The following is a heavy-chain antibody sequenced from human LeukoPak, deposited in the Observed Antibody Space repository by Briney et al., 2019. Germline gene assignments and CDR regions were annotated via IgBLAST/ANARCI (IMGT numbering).Heavy chain of an antibody. V-gene: IGHV3-48*02. D-gene: IGHD6-19*01. CDR1: GFTFSAYS. J-gene: IGHJ3*02. Sequence: GGSLRLSCAASGFTFSAYSMNWVRQARGKGLDWVSYISSRSFTIYYADSVKGRFTISKDNAKNSLYLEMNSLRDEDTAVYYCARSVIAVAGYDAFDIWGQGTVLTVSS. CDR2: ISSRSFTI. CDR3: ARSVIAVAGYDAFDI.